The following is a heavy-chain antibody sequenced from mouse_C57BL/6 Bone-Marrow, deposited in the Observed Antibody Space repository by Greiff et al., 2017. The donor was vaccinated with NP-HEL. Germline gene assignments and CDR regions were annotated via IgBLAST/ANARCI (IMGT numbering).Heavy chain of an antibody. J-gene: IGHJ3*01. CDR3: AREGYGSPAWFAY. Sequence: QVQLQQSGAELARPGASVKLSCKASGYTFTSYGISWVKQRTGQGLEWIGEIYPRSGNTYYNEKFKGKATLTADKSSSTAYMELRSLTSEDSAVYFCAREGYGSPAWFAYWGQGTLVTVSA. D-gene: IGHD1-1*01. V-gene: IGHV1-81*01. CDR2: IYPRSGNT. CDR1: GYTFTSYG.